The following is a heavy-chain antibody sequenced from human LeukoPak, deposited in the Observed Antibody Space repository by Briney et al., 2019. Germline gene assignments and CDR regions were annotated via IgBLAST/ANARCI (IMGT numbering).Heavy chain of an antibody. CDR2: IIHRGST. Sequence: PSETLSLTCAVYGGSFSGYDWGSIRQPPGKGLEWGGEIIHRGSTTYNPSLKSRVTISVDTSKIQFSLKLSSVTAADTAVYYCARGGDYDFWSGLNYYYYYMDVWGKGTTVTVSS. J-gene: IGHJ6*03. V-gene: IGHV4-34*01. CDR3: ARGGDYDFWSGLNYYYYYMDV. D-gene: IGHD3-3*01. CDR1: GGSFSGYD.